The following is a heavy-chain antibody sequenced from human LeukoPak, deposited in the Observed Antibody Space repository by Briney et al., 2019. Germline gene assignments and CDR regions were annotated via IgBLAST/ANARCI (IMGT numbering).Heavy chain of an antibody. D-gene: IGHD3-16*01. CDR2: IRYDGSNK. V-gene: IGHV3-30*02. Sequence: GGSLRLSCAASGFTFSSYGMHWVRQAPGKGLEWVAFIRYDGSNKYYADSVKGRFTISRDNSKNTLYVQMNSLRTDDTAVYYCARDDDYILDIWGQGTMVTVSS. CDR3: ARDDDYILDI. CDR1: GFTFSSYG. J-gene: IGHJ3*02.